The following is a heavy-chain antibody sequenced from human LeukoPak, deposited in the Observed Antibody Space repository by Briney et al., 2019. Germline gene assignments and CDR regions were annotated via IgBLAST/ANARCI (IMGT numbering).Heavy chain of an antibody. CDR3: ARYLTGGRGYFDY. D-gene: IGHD7-27*01. J-gene: IGHJ4*02. V-gene: IGHV4-39*07. CDR1: GGSISSSSYF. Sequence: SETLSVTCTVSGGSISSSSYFWGRIRQPPGEGLEWIGSIYYSGSTYYNPSLKSRVTISVVTSKNQFSLKLTSVTAADTAVYYCARYLTGGRGYFDYWGQGTLVTVSS. CDR2: IYYSGST.